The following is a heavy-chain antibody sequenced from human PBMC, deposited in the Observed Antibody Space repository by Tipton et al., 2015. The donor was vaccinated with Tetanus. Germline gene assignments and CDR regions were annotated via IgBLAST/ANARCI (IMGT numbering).Heavy chain of an antibody. Sequence: TLSLTCAVYGGSFSGYYWSWIRQPPGKGLEWIGEINHSGSTNYNPSLKSRVTILVDTSKNQFSLKLSSVTAADTAVYYCARHADYDILTGYADYWGQGTLVTVSS. CDR2: INHSGST. J-gene: IGHJ4*02. CDR1: GGSFSGYY. V-gene: IGHV4-34*01. D-gene: IGHD3-9*01. CDR3: ARHADYDILTGYADY.